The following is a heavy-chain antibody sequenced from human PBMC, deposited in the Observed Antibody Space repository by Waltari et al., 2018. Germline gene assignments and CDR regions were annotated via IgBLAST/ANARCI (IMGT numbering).Heavy chain of an antibody. J-gene: IGHJ4*02. CDR3: ARDLGSDYGNRDY. Sequence: QVHLVQSGAEVKKPGASVQVSCKASGYNFTAYYIQWVRRAPGQGLEWMGRINPNSGDTNYAQKFQGRVTLTRDTSINTAYMELSSLKSDDTAVYYCARDLGSDYGNRDYWGQGTLVTVPS. CDR1: GYNFTAYY. V-gene: IGHV1-2*06. D-gene: IGHD4-17*01. CDR2: INPNSGDT.